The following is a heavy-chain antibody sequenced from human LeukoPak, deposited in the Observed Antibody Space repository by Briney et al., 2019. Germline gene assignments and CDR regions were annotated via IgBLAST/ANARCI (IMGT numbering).Heavy chain of an antibody. CDR1: GFTFSSYG. CDR2: ISYDGSNK. D-gene: IGHD3-22*01. Sequence: AGGSLRLSFAASGFTFSSYGMHWVRQAPGKGLEWVAVISYDGSNKYYADSVKGRFTISRDNSKNTLYLQMNSLRAEDTAVYYCAKDLAYYDSSGYPDYWGQGTLVTVSS. J-gene: IGHJ4*02. V-gene: IGHV3-30*18. CDR3: AKDLAYYDSSGYPDY.